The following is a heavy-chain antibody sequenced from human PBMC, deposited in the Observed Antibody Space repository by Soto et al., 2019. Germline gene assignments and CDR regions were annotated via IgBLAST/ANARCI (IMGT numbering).Heavy chain of an antibody. D-gene: IGHD2-21*02. CDR1: GYTFTSYA. CDR2: INAGNGNT. J-gene: IGHJ6*02. Sequence: QVQLVQSGAEVKKPGASVKVSCKASGYTFTSYAMHWVRQAPGQRLEWMGWINAGNGNTKYSQKFQGRVTITSDTDASKAYVELSSVTSEDTAVYYWARNQCACGADCYWLSCCDNGMDVWGQGTPVTVSS. V-gene: IGHV1-3*01. CDR3: ARNQCACGADCYWLSCCDNGMDV.